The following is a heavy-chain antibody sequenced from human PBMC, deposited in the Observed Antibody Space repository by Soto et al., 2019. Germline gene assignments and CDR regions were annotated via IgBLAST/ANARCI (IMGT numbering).Heavy chain of an antibody. CDR1: GYTFTSYG. CDR3: ERVFRLAASRWWFDP. V-gene: IGHV1-18*01. CDR2: ISTYNGNT. Sequence: QVQLVQSGAEVKKPGASVKVSCKASGYTFTSYGISWVRQAPGQGLEWMGWISTYNGNTNYPQKLQGRVTMTTETSTSTAYMELRSLRSADSAVYYCERVFRLAASRWWFDPWGQGTLVTVSS. D-gene: IGHD2-15*01. J-gene: IGHJ5*02.